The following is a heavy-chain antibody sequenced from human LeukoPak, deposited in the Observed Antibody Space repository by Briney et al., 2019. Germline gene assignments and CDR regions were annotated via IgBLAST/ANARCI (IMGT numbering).Heavy chain of an antibody. V-gene: IGHV4-30-4*08. CDR3: ARGNSYGGHGGLDY. CDR1: GGSISSGDYY. Sequence: PSETLSLTCTVSGGSISSGDYYWSWIRQPPGKGLEWIGYIYYSGSTYYNPSLKSRVTISVDTSKNQFSLKLSSVTAADTAVYYCARGNSYGGHGGLDYWGQGTLVTVSS. CDR2: IYYSGST. D-gene: IGHD5-18*01. J-gene: IGHJ4*02.